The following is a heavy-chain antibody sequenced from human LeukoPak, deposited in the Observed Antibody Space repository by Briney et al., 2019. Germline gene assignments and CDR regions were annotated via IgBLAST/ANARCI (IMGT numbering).Heavy chain of an antibody. D-gene: IGHD3-3*01. CDR2: ISAYNGNT. V-gene: IGHV1-18*01. CDR1: GYTFTSYA. CDR3: ARVSPYDFWSGYSLGFDP. Sequence: AASVKVSCKASGYTFTSYAMHWVRQAPGQRLEWMGWISAYNGNTNYAQKLQGRVTMTTDTSTSTAYMELRSLRSDDTAVYYCARVSPYDFWSGYSLGFDPWGQGTLVTVSS. J-gene: IGHJ5*02.